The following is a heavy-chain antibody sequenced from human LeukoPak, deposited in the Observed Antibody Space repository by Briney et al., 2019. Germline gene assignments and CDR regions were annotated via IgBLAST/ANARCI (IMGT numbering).Heavy chain of an antibody. CDR1: GFTFSSYS. Sequence: GGSLRLSCAASGFTFSSYSMNWVRQAPGKGLEWVSSISSSSSYIYYADSVKGRFTISRDNAKNSLYLQMNSLRAEDTAVYYCARDKVVVIAYFDYWGQGTLVPVSS. V-gene: IGHV3-21*01. D-gene: IGHD2-21*01. J-gene: IGHJ4*02. CDR3: ARDKVVVIAYFDY. CDR2: ISSSSSYI.